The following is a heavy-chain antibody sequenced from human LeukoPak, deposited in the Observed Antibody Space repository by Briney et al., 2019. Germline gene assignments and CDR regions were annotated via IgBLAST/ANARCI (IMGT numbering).Heavy chain of an antibody. J-gene: IGHJ5*02. D-gene: IGHD3-22*01. CDR3: ARDAAYFYDSSGTRGWFDP. CDR1: GYTFTGYY. Sequence: GASVKVSCKASGYTFTGYYMHWVRQAPGQGLEWMGWINPNSGGTKYARKFQGRVTMTRDTSITTAYMELSRLTSDDTAVYYCARDAAYFYDSSGTRGWFDPWGQGTLVTVSS. CDR2: INPNSGGT. V-gene: IGHV1-2*02.